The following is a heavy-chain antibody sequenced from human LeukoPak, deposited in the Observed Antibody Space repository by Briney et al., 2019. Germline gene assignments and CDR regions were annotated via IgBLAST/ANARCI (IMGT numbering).Heavy chain of an antibody. Sequence: PGGSLRLSCAASGFTFSRYAMHWVRQAPGKGLEWVALLSYDGGGQYYADSVKGRFTISRDISKNTVYLQTSSLRVEDTAVYYCASGHSANDYSFHYWGQGTVVTVSS. CDR1: GFTFSRYA. J-gene: IGHJ4*02. CDR3: ASGHSANDYSFHY. D-gene: IGHD5-12*01. CDR2: LSYDGGGQ. V-gene: IGHV3-30-3*01.